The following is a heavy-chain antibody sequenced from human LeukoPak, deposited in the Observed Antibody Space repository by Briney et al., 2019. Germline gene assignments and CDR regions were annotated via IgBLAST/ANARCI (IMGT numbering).Heavy chain of an antibody. CDR1: GYTLTELS. J-gene: IGHJ3*02. CDR2: FDPEDGET. CDR3: ATDTTELRYAFDI. D-gene: IGHD1-26*01. V-gene: IGHV1-24*01. Sequence: ASVKVSCKVSGYTLTELSMHWVRQAPGKELEWMGGFDPEDGETIYAQKFQGRVTMTEDTSTDTAYMELSSLRSEDTAVYYCATDTTELRYAFDIWGQGTMVTVSS.